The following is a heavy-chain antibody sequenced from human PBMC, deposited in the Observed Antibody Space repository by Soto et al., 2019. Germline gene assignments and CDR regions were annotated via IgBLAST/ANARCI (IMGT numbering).Heavy chain of an antibody. D-gene: IGHD6-19*01. CDR3: ARYSSGWYSPFDY. CDR2: IYYSGST. V-gene: IGHV4-59*01. J-gene: IGHJ4*02. CDR1: GGSIISYY. Sequence: PSETLSLTCTVSGGSIISYYWSWIRQPPGKGLEWIGYIYYSGSTNYNPSLKSRVTISVDTSKNQFSLKLSSVTAADTAVYYCARYSSGWYSPFDYWGQGTLVTVSS.